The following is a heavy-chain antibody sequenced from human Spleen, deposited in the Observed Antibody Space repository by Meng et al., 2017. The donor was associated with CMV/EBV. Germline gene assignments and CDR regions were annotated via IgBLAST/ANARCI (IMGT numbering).Heavy chain of an antibody. J-gene: IGHJ4*02. CDR2: ISSSGGNT. Sequence: GESLKISCAASGFTFSSNVMNWIRQTPGKGLEWVSSISSSGGNTNYADSVKGRFTISRDNSKNTLYLQMDSLRAEDTAVYYCARVGSSSWYWGDYWGQGTLVTVSS. V-gene: IGHV3-23*01. CDR3: ARVGSSSWYWGDY. D-gene: IGHD6-13*01. CDR1: GFTFSSNV.